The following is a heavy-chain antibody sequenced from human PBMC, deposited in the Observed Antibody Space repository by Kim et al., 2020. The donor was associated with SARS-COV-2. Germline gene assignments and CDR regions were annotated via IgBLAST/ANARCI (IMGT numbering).Heavy chain of an antibody. CDR2: INHSGST. J-gene: IGHJ4*02. Sequence: SETLSLTCAVYGGSFSGYYWSWIRQPPGKGLEWIGEINHSGSTNYNPSLKSRVTISVDTSKNQFSLKLSSVTAADTAVYYCATRSLTRKQQTFDYWGQGTLVTVSS. V-gene: IGHV4-34*01. CDR1: GGSFSGYY. D-gene: IGHD6-13*01. CDR3: ATRSLTRKQQTFDY.